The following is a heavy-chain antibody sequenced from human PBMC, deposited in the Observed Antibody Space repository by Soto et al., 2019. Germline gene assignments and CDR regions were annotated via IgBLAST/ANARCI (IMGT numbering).Heavy chain of an antibody. CDR1: GFTFSSYA. V-gene: IGHV3-23*01. D-gene: IGHD6-13*01. J-gene: IGHJ4*02. Sequence: EVQLLESGGGLVQPGGSLRLSCAASGFTFSSYAMNWVRQAPGKGLEWVSVISGSGDSTYYADSVKGRFTISRDNSKTTLYLQMNSLRAADTAVYYCARRSSSWYFDYWGQGTLVTVSS. CDR3: ARRSSSWYFDY. CDR2: ISGSGDST.